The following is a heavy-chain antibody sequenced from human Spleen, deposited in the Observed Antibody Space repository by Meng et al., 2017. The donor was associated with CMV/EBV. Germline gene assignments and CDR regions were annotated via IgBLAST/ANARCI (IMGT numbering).Heavy chain of an antibody. D-gene: IGHD6-19*01. CDR3: ARVAVAATWADGFDI. V-gene: IGHV3-20*01. CDR2: IHWNGGST. J-gene: IGHJ3*02. Sequence: GGSLRLSCAASGFTFDDYAMPWVRQAPGKGLEWVSGIHWNGGSTGYVDSVKGRFTIARDNAKNSLYLQVNSLRAEDTALYHCARVAVAATWADGFDIWGQGTMVTVSS. CDR1: GFTFDDYA.